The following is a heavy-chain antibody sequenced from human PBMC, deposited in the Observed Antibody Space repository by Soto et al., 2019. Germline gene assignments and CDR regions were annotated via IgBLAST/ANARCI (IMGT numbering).Heavy chain of an antibody. Sequence: EVQLVESGGGVVRPGGSLRLSCAASGFTFDDYGMSWVRQAPGKGLEWVSGINWNGGSTGYADSVKGRFTISRDNAKNVLYMQMNSLRAEDTALYYCARDKVEQLGDWYFDLWGRGTLVTVSS. V-gene: IGHV3-20*04. J-gene: IGHJ2*01. CDR3: ARDKVEQLGDWYFDL. CDR2: INWNGGST. D-gene: IGHD6-6*01. CDR1: GFTFDDYG.